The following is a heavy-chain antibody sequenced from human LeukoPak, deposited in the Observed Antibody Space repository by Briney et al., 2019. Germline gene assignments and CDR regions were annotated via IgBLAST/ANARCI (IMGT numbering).Heavy chain of an antibody. CDR1: GYTFTSYY. D-gene: IGHD3-9*01. CDR3: ARDVRGYFDWSYGMDV. V-gene: IGHV1-46*01. CDR2: INPSGGSA. J-gene: IGHJ6*02. Sequence: ASVKVSCKASGYTFTSYYMHWVRQAPGQGLEWMGFINPSGGSASYSQKFQGRVTMTRDTSTSTVCMELSILRSEDTAVYYCARDVRGYFDWSYGMDVWGQGTTVTVSS.